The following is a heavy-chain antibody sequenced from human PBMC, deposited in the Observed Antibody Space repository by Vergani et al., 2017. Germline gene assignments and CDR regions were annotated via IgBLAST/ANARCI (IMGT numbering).Heavy chain of an antibody. J-gene: IGHJ5*02. Sequence: VQLVQSGAEVKKPGASVKVSCKASGYTFTSYWIGWVRQMPGKGLEWMGIIYPGDSDTRYSPSFQGQVTISADKSISTAYLQWSSLKASDTAMYYCARKVCSSTSCYTRWFDPWGQGTLVTVSS. D-gene: IGHD2-2*02. V-gene: IGHV5-51*01. CDR1: GYTFTSYW. CDR2: IYPGDSDT. CDR3: ARKVCSSTSCYTRWFDP.